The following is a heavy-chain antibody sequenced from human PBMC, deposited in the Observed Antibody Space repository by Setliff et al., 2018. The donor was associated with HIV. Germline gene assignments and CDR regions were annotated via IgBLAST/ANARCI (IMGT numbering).Heavy chain of an antibody. V-gene: IGHV3-30*04. J-gene: IGHJ4*02. CDR2: MAYDGHEK. CDR3: ASARIPTGGTSTSFDY. D-gene: IGHD1-1*01. Sequence: PGGSLRLSCTASGFSFDDYALTWVRQAPGKGLEWVAFMAYDGHEKYYADSVKGRFIISRDNSENTLLLQMSSLRPEDTAVYYCASARIPTGGTSTSFDYWGQGTMVTVSS. CDR1: GFSFDDYA.